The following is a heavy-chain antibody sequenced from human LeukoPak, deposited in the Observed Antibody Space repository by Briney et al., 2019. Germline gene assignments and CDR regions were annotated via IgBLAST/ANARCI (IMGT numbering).Heavy chain of an antibody. CDR3: ARVGLLWFGELFNFDY. CDR1: GYTFTSYG. V-gene: IGHV1-18*01. CDR2: ISAYNGNT. D-gene: IGHD3-10*01. J-gene: IGHJ4*02. Sequence: ASVKVSCKASGYTFTSYGISWVRQAPGQGLEWMGWISAYNGNTNYAQKLQGRVTMTTDTSTSTAYMELRSLRSDDTAVYYCARVGLLWFGELFNFDYWGQGTLVTVFS.